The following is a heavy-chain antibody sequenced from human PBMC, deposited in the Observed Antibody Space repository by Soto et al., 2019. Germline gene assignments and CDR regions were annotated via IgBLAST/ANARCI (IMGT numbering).Heavy chain of an antibody. CDR3: VRDGEGSRHFYGFLEY. D-gene: IGHD3-10*01. CDR2: VRHDGSNI. V-gene: IGHV3-33*01. Sequence: GGSLILSCAATGFTFIGYGMHWVRQAPGKGLEWVAVVRHDGSNIHYADFVKGRFTISRDNSKNTLDLQMNSLRAEDTAVYYCVRDGEGSRHFYGFLEYWGQGTLVTVSS. CDR1: GFTFIGYG. J-gene: IGHJ4*02.